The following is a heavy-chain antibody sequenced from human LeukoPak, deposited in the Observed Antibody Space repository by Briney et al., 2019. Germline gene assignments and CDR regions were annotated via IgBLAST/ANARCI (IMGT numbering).Heavy chain of an antibody. Sequence: SETLSLTCAVYGGSFSGYYWSWIRQPPGKGLEWIGEINHSGSTNYNPSLKSRVTISVDTSKNQFSLKLCSVTAADTAVYYCARRKGTSIAAPFDPWGQGTLVTVSS. CDR1: GGSFSGYY. V-gene: IGHV4-34*01. J-gene: IGHJ5*02. D-gene: IGHD6-6*01. CDR2: INHSGST. CDR3: ARRKGTSIAAPFDP.